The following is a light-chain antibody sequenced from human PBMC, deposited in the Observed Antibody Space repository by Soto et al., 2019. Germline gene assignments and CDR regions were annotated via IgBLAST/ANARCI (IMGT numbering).Light chain of an antibody. V-gene: IGKV1-39*01. CDR3: KQTYRTPLT. CDR1: QYIGRY. CDR2: AAS. Sequence: DIQMTQSPSSLSASVGDRVTITCRAGQYIGRYLNWYQQKPGKAPKLLIYAASSLHSGVPSRFSGSGSGTDFTLTISSLQPEDFATYPCKQTYRTPLTFGGGTKVEIK. J-gene: IGKJ4*01.